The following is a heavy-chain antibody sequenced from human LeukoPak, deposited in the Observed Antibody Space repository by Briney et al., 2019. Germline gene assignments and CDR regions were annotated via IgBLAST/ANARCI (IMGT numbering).Heavy chain of an antibody. CDR3: AKDLFGPGTYFDY. J-gene: IGHJ4*02. D-gene: IGHD3-10*01. CDR1: GFTFNTYA. V-gene: IGHV3-23*01. CDR2: VSGGGDVT. Sequence: GSLRLSCAASGFTFNTYAMSWVRQAPGKGREWVSTVSGGGDVTHYADSVKGRFTVSRDNSKSTVYLQMDNLRAEDAAVYYCAKDLFGPGTYFDYWGQGALVTVSS.